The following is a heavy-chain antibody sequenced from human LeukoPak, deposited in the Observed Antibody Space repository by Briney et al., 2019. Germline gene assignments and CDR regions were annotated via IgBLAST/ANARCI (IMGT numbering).Heavy chain of an antibody. CDR3: ARVVVGGYSYGPLDY. D-gene: IGHD5-18*01. J-gene: IGHJ4*02. Sequence: SETLSLTCTVSGGSISSGDYYWRWLRQPPGKGLEWIGYIYYSGSTYYNPSLKSRVTISVDTSKNQFSLKLSSVTAADTAVYYCARVVVGGYSYGPLDYWGQGTLVTVSS. V-gene: IGHV4-30-4*01. CDR1: GGSISSGDYY. CDR2: IYYSGST.